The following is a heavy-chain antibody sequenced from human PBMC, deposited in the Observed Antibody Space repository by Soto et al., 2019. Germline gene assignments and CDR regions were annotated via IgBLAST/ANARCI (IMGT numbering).Heavy chain of an antibody. D-gene: IGHD4-17*01. J-gene: IGHJ6*02. CDR1: GGSVSSGSYY. CDR2: IYYSGST. V-gene: IGHV4-61*01. Sequence: QVQLQESGPGLVKPSETLSLTCTVSGGSVSSGSYYWSWIRQPPGKGLEWIGYIYYSGSTNYNPFLMSRVTISVDTSKTQFSLMRSSVTAADTAVYYCARDSTNDYGEYTVVGGMAVWGQGATGTVSS. CDR3: ARDSTNDYGEYTVVGGMAV.